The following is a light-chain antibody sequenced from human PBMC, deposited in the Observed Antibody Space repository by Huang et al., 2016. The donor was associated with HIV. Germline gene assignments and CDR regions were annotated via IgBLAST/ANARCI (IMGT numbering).Light chain of an antibody. J-gene: IGKJ2*01. V-gene: IGKV1-39*01. Sequence: DIQMTQSPSSLSASVGDRVTITCRASQSISSYLNWYQQKPVTAPKLLIYAASSLQSGVPSRFSGSGSGTDFTLTISSLQPEDFATYYCQESYSTPPTFGQGTKLE. CDR2: AAS. CDR3: QESYSTPPT. CDR1: QSISSY.